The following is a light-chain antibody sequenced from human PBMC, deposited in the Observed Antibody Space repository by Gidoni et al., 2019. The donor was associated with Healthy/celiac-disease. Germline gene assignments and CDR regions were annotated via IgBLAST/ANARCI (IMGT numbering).Light chain of an antibody. V-gene: IGKV1-8*01. CDR2: AAS. CDR3: QQYYSYPPIT. Sequence: AIRLTQSPSSFSASTGARVTITCRASQGISSYLAWYQQKPGKAPKLLIYAASTLQSGVPSRFSGSGSGTDFTLTISCLQSEDFATYYGQQYYSYPPITFGQGTRLEIK. CDR1: QGISSY. J-gene: IGKJ5*01.